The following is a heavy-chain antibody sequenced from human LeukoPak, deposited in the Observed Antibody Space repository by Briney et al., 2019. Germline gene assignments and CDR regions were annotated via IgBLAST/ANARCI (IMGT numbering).Heavy chain of an antibody. Sequence: SETLSLTCTVSGGSVSSGSYYWSWIRQPPGKGLEWIGYIYYSGSTNYNPSLKSRVTISVDTSKNQFSLNLSSVTAADTAVYYCARDQGYGMDVWGQGTTVTVSS. J-gene: IGHJ6*02. CDR2: IYYSGST. CDR1: GGSVSSGSYY. CDR3: ARDQGYGMDV. V-gene: IGHV4-61*01.